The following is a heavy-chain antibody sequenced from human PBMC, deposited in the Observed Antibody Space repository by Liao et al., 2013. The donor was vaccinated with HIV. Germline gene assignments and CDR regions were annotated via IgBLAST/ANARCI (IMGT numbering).Heavy chain of an antibody. CDR1: GGSISSGSYY. CDR3: ARGSLGKGLYFDN. V-gene: IGHV4-61*02. J-gene: IGHJ4*02. Sequence: QVQLQESGPGLVKPSQTLSLTCTVSGGSISSGSYYWSWIRQPAGKGLEWIGRIYTSGTTYYNPSLKSRVTISVDTSKKQLSLRLTSMTAADTAVYYCARGSLGKGLYFDNWGQGTLVTVSS. CDR2: IYTSGTT. D-gene: IGHD7-27*01.